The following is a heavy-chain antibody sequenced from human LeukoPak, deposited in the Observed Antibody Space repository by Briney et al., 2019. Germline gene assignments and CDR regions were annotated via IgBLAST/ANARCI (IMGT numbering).Heavy chain of an antibody. CDR1: GGSISSYY. Sequence: SETLSLTCTVSGGSISSYYWSWIRQPPGKGLEWIGYIFDSGSTYYNPSLKSRVTISVDTSKNQFSLRLSSVTAADTAVYYCARDIEERRGAVGCDPWGQGTLVTVSS. J-gene: IGHJ5*02. V-gene: IGHV4-59*01. CDR3: ARDIEERRGAVGCDP. CDR2: IFDSGST. D-gene: IGHD6-13*01.